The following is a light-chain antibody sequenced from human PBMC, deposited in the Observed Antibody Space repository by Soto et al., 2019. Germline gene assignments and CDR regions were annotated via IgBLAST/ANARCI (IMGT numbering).Light chain of an antibody. CDR2: TTN. CDR3: AVWDDSLNGHV. CDR1: SSNIGTSS. J-gene: IGLJ1*01. Sequence: QSVLTQPHSASGTPGQRVTISCSGSSSNIGTSSVRWFQQLPGTAPKLLISTTNQRPSGVPERFSGSKSGTSASLAISGLQSEDEADYYCAVWDDSLNGHVFGTGTKVTVL. V-gene: IGLV1-44*01.